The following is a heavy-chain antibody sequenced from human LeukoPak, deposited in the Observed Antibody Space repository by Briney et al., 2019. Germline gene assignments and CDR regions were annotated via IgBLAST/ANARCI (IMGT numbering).Heavy chain of an antibody. D-gene: IGHD3-16*02. V-gene: IGHV1-69*04. Sequence: ASVKVSCKASGGTFSSYAISWVRQAPGQGLEWMGRNIPILGIANYAQKFQGRVTFIADTSTSTVYMELISLRSEDTAVYYCARDIEALDIWGHGTMVTVSS. CDR3: ARDIEALDI. J-gene: IGHJ3*02. CDR2: NIPILGIA. CDR1: GGTFSSYA.